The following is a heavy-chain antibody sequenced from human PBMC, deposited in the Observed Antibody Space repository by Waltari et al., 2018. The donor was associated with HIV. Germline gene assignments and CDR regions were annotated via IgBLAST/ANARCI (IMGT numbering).Heavy chain of an antibody. CDR1: GGSISSGGYY. D-gene: IGHD3-10*01. J-gene: IGHJ4*02. CDR2: IQHSGST. CDR3: ARVSDSYGTVFEY. Sequence: QVQLQESGPGLVKSSQTLSLTCTVSGGSISSGGYYWNWIRQHPGQGLEWIVYIQHSGSTYYNPPLKSRVSISVNTAKNQFSLNLTSVTAADTAVYYCARVSDSYGTVFEYWGQGTLVSVSS. V-gene: IGHV4-31*03.